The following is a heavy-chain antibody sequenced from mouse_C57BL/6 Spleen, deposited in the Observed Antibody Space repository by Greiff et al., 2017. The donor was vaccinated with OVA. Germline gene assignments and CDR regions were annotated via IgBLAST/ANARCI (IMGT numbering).Heavy chain of an antibody. J-gene: IGHJ2*01. V-gene: IGHV5-4*03. CDR2: ISDGGSYT. Sequence: EVKLVESGGGLVKPGGSLKLSCAASGFTFSSYAMSWVRQTPEKRLEWVATISDGGSYTYYPDNVKGRFTISRDNAKNNLYLQMSHLKSEDTAMYYGASSTVVATGGYFDYWGQGTTLTVSS. CDR1: GFTFSSYA. CDR3: ASSTVVATGGYFDY. D-gene: IGHD1-1*01.